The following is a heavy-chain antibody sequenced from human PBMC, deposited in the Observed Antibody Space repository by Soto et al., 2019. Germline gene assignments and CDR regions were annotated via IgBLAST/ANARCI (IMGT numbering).Heavy chain of an antibody. D-gene: IGHD3-3*01. J-gene: IGHJ5*02. V-gene: IGHV4-61*01. CDR2: IYHDGTT. CDR3: AREGGVLRLSNWLDP. Sequence: SETLSLTCTVSGDSVISDSYYWSWIRQPPGKALEWIGYIYHDGTTSYNPSLQSRVTMSINTSKNQFSLKLSSVTAADTAIYYCAREGGVLRLSNWLDPWGQGTLVTVSS. CDR1: GDSVISDSYY.